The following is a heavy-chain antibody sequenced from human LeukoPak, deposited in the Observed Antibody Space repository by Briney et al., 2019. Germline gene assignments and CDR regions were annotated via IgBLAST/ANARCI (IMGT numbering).Heavy chain of an antibody. J-gene: IGHJ4*02. Sequence: ASVKVSCKASGYTFTDYYMHWVRQAPGQGLEWMGWINPNSGGTNSAQKFQGRVTMTRDTSINTAYMDLNRLTSDDTAVYYCARMYDTWATVDYWGQGTLVTVSS. CDR2: INPNSGGT. D-gene: IGHD5-12*01. V-gene: IGHV1-2*02. CDR3: ARMYDTWATVDY. CDR1: GYTFTDYY.